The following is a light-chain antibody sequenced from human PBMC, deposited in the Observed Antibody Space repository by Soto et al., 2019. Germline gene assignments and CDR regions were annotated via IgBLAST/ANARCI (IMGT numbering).Light chain of an antibody. CDR3: QQRRSWPPTIT. Sequence: EIMLTHYQATLSLSPGERATLSCRASQSVSTYLAWYQQRPGQAPRLLIYDASYRATDIPPRFSGSGSGTDFTLTISSLEPEDFAVYYCQQRRSWPPTITFGQGTRLEIK. CDR1: QSVSTY. CDR2: DAS. J-gene: IGKJ5*01. V-gene: IGKV3-11*01.